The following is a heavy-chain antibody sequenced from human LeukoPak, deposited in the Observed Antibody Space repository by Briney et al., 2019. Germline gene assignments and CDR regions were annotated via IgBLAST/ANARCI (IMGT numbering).Heavy chain of an antibody. D-gene: IGHD3-10*01. Sequence: ASVKVSCKTSGYIFTAYYMHWVRPAPGQGLEWRGWMNANSGDATYAQKFQGRVTMTRDTSISTAYMELSSLTSDDTAVYYCARPGNWWFDPWGQGTLVTVSP. CDR1: GYIFTAYY. CDR3: ARPGNWWFDP. V-gene: IGHV1-2*02. J-gene: IGHJ5*02. CDR2: MNANSGDA.